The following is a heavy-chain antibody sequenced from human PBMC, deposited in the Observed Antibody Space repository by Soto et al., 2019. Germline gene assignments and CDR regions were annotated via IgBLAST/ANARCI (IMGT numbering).Heavy chain of an antibody. CDR1: GSTFGIHW. CDR2: IKEDGSQK. J-gene: IGHJ4*02. CDR3: VRPNNRRVDS. V-gene: IGHV3-7*01. D-gene: IGHD1-1*01. Sequence: EVQLVQSGGGLVQPGGSLRLSCEASGSTFGIHWMTWVRQVPGKALEWVANIKEDGSQKYYVDSVKGRFTISRDNAKNSLFLQMNSLRIEDTAVYYCVRPNNRRVDSWGQGTLVTVSS.